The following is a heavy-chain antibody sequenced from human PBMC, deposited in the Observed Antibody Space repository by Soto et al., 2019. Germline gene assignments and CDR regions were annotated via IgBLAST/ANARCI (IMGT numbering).Heavy chain of an antibody. V-gene: IGHV1-8*01. J-gene: IGHJ6*03. CDR2: MNPNSGNT. CDR3: ARGPADHYYYYYYMYV. D-gene: IGHD2-2*01. CDR1: GYTFTSYD. Sequence: ASVKVSCKASGYTFTSYDINWVRQATGQGLEWMGWMNPNSGNTGYAQKFQGRVTMTRNTSISTAYMELSSLRSEDTAVYYCARGPADHYYYYYYMYVWGKGTTVTVSS.